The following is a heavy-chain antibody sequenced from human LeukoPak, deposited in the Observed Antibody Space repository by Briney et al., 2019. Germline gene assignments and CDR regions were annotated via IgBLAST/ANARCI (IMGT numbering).Heavy chain of an antibody. CDR2: ISTGSNTL. V-gene: IGHV3-48*01. Sequence: GGSLRLSCAASGFTFRSYSFNWVRQAPGEGLEWVSYISTGSNTLYYAASVKGGFTIPRDDDKTLVYLQMNSLRAEDTGVYFCERGYRFFDSWGQGTLATTSS. D-gene: IGHD5-18*01. CDR1: GFTFRSYS. J-gene: IGHJ5*01. CDR3: ERGYRFFDS.